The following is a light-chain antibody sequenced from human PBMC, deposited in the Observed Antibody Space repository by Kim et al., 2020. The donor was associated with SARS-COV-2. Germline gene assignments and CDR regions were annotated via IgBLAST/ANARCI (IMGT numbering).Light chain of an antibody. Sequence: IVLTQSPGTLSLSPGERATLSCRASQTISSSFLAWYQQKPGQAPRLLIYGASSRATGVPDRFSGRGSGTDFTLTVSKLEPEDFAVYYCQQYGRSLTFGPGTKVDIK. CDR3: QQYGRSLT. V-gene: IGKV3-20*01. CDR2: GAS. CDR1: QTISSSF. J-gene: IGKJ3*01.